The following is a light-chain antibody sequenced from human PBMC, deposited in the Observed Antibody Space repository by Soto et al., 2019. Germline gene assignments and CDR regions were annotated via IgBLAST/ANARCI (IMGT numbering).Light chain of an antibody. V-gene: IGKV3-20*01. Sequence: EIVVTQAPGTLSVSPGERATLSCRASQTISTNNLAWYQQKPGQAPSLLIYGTSSRATGIPDRFSGSGSGTDFTLTISRLEPEESAIYYCQQYGSWTFGKGTKVEIK. CDR3: QQYGSWT. CDR1: QTISTNN. CDR2: GTS. J-gene: IGKJ1*01.